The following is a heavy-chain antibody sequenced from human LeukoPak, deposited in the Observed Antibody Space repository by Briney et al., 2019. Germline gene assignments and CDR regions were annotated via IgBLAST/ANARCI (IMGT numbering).Heavy chain of an antibody. CDR2: FDPEDGET. J-gene: IGHJ4*02. Sequence: ASVKVSCKVSGYTLTELSMHWVRQAPGKGLEWMGGFDPEDGETIYAQKFQGRVTMTEDTSTDTAYKELSSLRSEDTAVYYCAGIMITFGGVIARAIFDYWGQGTLVTVSS. V-gene: IGHV1-24*01. CDR3: AGIMITFGGVIARAIFDY. CDR1: GYTLTELS. D-gene: IGHD3-16*02.